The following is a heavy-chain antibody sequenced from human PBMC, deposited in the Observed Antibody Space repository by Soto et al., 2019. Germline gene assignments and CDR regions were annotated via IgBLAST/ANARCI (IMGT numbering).Heavy chain of an antibody. CDR1: GFTFSSYA. CDR3: AKEPQRSGLYYDYFLGRSAFDI. D-gene: IGHD3-16*01. J-gene: IGHJ3*02. Sequence: PGGSLRLSCAAAGFTFSSYAMSWVRQAPGKGLEWVSAISGSGGSTYYADSVKGRFTISRDNSKNTLYLQMNSLRAEDTAVYYCAKEPQRSGLYYDYFLGRSAFDIWGQGTMVTVSS. CDR2: ISGSGGST. V-gene: IGHV3-23*01.